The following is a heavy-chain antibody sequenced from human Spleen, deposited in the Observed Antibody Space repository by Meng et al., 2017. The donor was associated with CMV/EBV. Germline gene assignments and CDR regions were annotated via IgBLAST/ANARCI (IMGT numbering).Heavy chain of an antibody. D-gene: IGHD2-15*01. Sequence: SGGTFSNYAISWVRQAPGQGLEWMGGIIPTLGIANYAQKFQGRVTITADKSTSTAYMELSSLRSEDTAVYYCARDGGGGNPESSWFDPWGQGTLVTVSS. CDR2: IIPTLGIA. J-gene: IGHJ5*02. CDR3: ARDGGGGNPESSWFDP. CDR1: GGTFSNYA. V-gene: IGHV1-69*10.